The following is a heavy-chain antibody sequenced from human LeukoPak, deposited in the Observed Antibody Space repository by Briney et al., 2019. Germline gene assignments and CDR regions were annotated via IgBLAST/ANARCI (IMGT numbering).Heavy chain of an antibody. CDR1: GFTFSSYS. D-gene: IGHD5-12*01. J-gene: IGHJ4*02. CDR3: ARSQRYSGYDFDY. CDR2: ISSSSSYI. V-gene: IGHV3-21*01. Sequence: GGSLRLSCAASGFTFSSYSMNWVRQAPGKGLEWVSSISSSSSYIYYADSVKGRFTIPRDNAKNSLYLQMNSLRAEDTAVYYCARSQRYSGYDFDYWGQGTLVTVSS.